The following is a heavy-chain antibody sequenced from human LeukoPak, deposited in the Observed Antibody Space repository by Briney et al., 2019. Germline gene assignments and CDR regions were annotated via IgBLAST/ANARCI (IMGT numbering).Heavy chain of an antibody. J-gene: IGHJ4*02. CDR3: ARARQFTMVRGVITYYFDY. CDR2: IYHSGST. Sequence: TLSLTCAVSGGSISSGGYSWSWIRQPPGKGLEWIGYIYHSGSTYYNPSLKSRVTISVDRSQNQFSLKLSSVTAADTAVYYCARARQFTMVRGVITYYFDYWGQGTLVTVSS. V-gene: IGHV4-30-2*01. D-gene: IGHD3-10*01. CDR1: GGSISSGGYS.